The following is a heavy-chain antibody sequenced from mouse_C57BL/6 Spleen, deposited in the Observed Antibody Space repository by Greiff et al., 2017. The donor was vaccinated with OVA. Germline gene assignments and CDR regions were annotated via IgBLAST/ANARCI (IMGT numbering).Heavy chain of an antibody. J-gene: IGHJ4*01. D-gene: IGHD1-1*01. V-gene: IGHV1-69*01. CDR1: GYTFTSYW. CDR2: IDPSDSYT. CDR3: ASSYYYGSSYDYYAMDY. Sequence: QVQLQQPGAELVMPGASVKLSCKASGYTFTSYWMHWVKQRPGQGLEWIGEIDPSDSYTNYNQKFKVKSTLTVDKSSSTAYMQLSSLTSEDSAVYYCASSYYYGSSYDYYAMDYWGQGTSVTVSS.